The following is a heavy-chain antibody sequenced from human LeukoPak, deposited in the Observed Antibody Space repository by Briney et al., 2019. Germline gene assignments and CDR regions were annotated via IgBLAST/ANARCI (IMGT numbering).Heavy chain of an antibody. CDR1: EYNFTSYW. J-gene: IGHJ4*02. CDR3: ARQVGNAYYAAYFDY. Sequence: GESLKISCKGSEYNFTSYWIGWVRQLPGKGLEWMGIIYPGDSDTGYSPSFQGQVTISADKSISTAYVQWSSLKASDTAIYYCARQVGNAYYAAYFDYWGQGTLVTVSS. V-gene: IGHV5-51*01. D-gene: IGHD3-16*01. CDR2: IYPGDSDT.